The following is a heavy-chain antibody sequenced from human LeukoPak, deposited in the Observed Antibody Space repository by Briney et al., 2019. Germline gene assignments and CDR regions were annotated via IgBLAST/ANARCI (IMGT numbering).Heavy chain of an antibody. CDR2: INHSGST. CDR3: ATSSDSSGSYPPSDAFDV. J-gene: IGHJ3*01. CDR1: GGSFSGYY. D-gene: IGHD3-22*01. V-gene: IGHV4-34*01. Sequence: SETLSLTCAVYGGSFSGYYWSWIRQPPGKGLEWIGEINHSGSTNYNPSLKSRVTISVDTSKNQFSLKLSSVTAADTAVYYCATSSDSSGSYPPSDAFDVWGQGTMVTVSS.